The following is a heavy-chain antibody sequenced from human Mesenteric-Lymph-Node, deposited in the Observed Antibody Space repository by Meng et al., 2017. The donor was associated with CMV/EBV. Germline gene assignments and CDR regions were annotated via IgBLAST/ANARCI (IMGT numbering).Heavy chain of an antibody. CDR2: TNPSGGST. V-gene: IGHV1-46*01. J-gene: IGHJ4*02. D-gene: IGHD6-6*01. Sequence: ASVKVSCNASGYTFTSYYMHWLRQAPGQGREWMVITNPSGGSTSYAQKFQGRVTMTRDTSTSTVYMELSSLRSEDTAVYYCARYRIAALSSSFDYWGQGTLVTVSS. CDR3: ARYRIAALSSSFDY. CDR1: GYTFTSYY.